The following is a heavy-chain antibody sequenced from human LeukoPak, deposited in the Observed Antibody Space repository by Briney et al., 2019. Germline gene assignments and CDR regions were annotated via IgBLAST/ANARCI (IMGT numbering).Heavy chain of an antibody. CDR1: GGSISSYY. CDR3: ARPASDFWSGYPNWYFDL. Sequence: SETLSLTCTVSGGSISSYYWSWIRQPPGKGLEWIGYIYYSGSTNYNPSLKRRVPISVDTYKNQFSLKLSSLTASDTAVYYCARPASDFWSGYPNWYFDLWGRGTLVTVSS. D-gene: IGHD3-3*01. V-gene: IGHV4-59*01. CDR2: IYYSGST. J-gene: IGHJ2*01.